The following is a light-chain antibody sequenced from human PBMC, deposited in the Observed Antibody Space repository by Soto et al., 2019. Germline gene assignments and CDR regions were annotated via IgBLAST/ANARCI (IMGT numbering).Light chain of an antibody. Sequence: DIQMTQSPSSLSASVGDRVTITCRASQSISSYLNWYQQKPGKAPKLLIYAASSLQSGVPSRFSGSGSGTDFTLTISSLQPDDFATYYCQHYNSYSEAFGQGTKVDI. CDR1: QSISSY. CDR3: QHYNSYSEA. J-gene: IGKJ1*01. V-gene: IGKV1-39*01. CDR2: AAS.